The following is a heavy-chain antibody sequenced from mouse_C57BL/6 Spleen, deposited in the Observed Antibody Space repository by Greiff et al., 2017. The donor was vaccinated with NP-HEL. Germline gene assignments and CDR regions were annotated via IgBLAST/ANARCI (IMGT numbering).Heavy chain of an antibody. CDR1: GYTFTSYW. V-gene: IGHV1-64*01. D-gene: IGHD2-1*01. CDR3: ARGFYYRYAMDY. Sequence: VQLQQPGAELVKPGASVKLSCKASGYTFTSYWMHWVKQRPGQGLEWIGMIHPNSGSTNYNEKFKSKATLTVDKSSSTAYMQLSSLTSEDSAVYYCARGFYYRYAMDYWGQGTSVTVSS. CDR2: IHPNSGST. J-gene: IGHJ4*01.